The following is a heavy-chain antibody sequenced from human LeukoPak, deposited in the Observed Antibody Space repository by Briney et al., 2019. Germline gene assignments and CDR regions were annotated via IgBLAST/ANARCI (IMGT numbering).Heavy chain of an antibody. CDR2: INRGGGGT. CDR3: AKGTERYREVSSFDS. Sequence: GGSLRLSCAASGFTFTTFTMNWVRQAPGKGLEWVSAINRGGGGTYYADFVKGRFTISRDNSENTLYLQMNSVRAEDTATYYCAKGTERYREVSSFDSWGQGTQVTVSS. V-gene: IGHV3-23*01. J-gene: IGHJ4*02. CDR1: GFTFTTFT. D-gene: IGHD3-10*01.